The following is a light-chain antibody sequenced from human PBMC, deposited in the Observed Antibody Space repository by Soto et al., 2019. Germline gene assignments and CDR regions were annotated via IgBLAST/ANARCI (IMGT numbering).Light chain of an antibody. CDR2: EVS. CDR3: SSYAGSNNLGV. V-gene: IGLV2-8*01. J-gene: IGLJ1*01. Sequence: QSVLTQPPSASGSPGQSVTISCTGTSNDVGGYTYVSWYRQHPGKAPKLLIYEVSKRPSGVPDRFSGSRSGNTASLTVSGLQAEDEADYYCSSYAGSNNLGVFGTGTKVTVL. CDR1: SNDVGGYTY.